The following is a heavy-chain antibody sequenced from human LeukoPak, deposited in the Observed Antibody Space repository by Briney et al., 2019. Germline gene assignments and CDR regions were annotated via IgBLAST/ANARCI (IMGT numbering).Heavy chain of an antibody. CDR2: IISNSGGGTT. V-gene: IGHV3-15*01. J-gene: IGHJ4*02. Sequence: PGGSLRLSCAASGFTFSNVWKSWVRQAPGKGLEWVGRIISNSGGGTTDYAAPVKGRFTISRDDSTNTVYLQMNGLKIEDTAVYYCASHSAQWLLGYWGQGTLVTVSS. CDR1: GFTFSNVW. CDR3: ASHSAQWLLGY. D-gene: IGHD6-19*01.